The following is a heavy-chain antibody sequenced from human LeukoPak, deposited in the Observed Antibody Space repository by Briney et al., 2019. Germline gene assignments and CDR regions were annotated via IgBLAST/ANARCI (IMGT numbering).Heavy chain of an antibody. Sequence: SETLSLTCTVSGCTFSSSSNYWGWLRQPPGKGLEWIGSIYYSGSTYYNPSLKSRVTISVDTSKNQFSLKLSSVTAADTAVYYCARHLGRIAAAGTLRYYFDYWGQGTLVTVSS. CDR3: ARHLGRIAAAGTLRYYFDY. CDR1: GCTFSSSSNY. D-gene: IGHD6-13*01. V-gene: IGHV4-39*01. CDR2: IYYSGST. J-gene: IGHJ4*02.